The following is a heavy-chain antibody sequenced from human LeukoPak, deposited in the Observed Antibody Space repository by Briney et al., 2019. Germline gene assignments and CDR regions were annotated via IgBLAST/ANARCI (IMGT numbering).Heavy chain of an antibody. CDR3: ARRAGAYSHPYDY. V-gene: IGHV3-48*03. CDR1: GFIFNSYE. CDR2: ISGSGNSI. J-gene: IGHJ4*02. Sequence: GGSLRLSCAASGFIFNSYEMNWVRQAPGKGLEWVAFISGSGNSIYYADSMKGRFTISRDNAKNSLYLHMSSLRAEDTAVYYCARRAGAYSHPYDYWGQGTLVTVSS. D-gene: IGHD4/OR15-4a*01.